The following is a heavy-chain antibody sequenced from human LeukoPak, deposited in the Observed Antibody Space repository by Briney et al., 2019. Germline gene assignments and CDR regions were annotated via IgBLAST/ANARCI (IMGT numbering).Heavy chain of an antibody. CDR2: IYNSGGT. J-gene: IGHJ5*02. V-gene: IGHV4-4*07. Sequence: SETLSLTCTVSGGSIRSSHWSWIRQPAGKGLEWIAIIYNSGGTNYNPSLKSRVTVSRDASKNQFSLTLTSVTAADTAVYYCASDLTVPPYNWFDPWGQGTLVTVSS. D-gene: IGHD7-27*01. CDR1: GGSIRSSH. CDR3: ASDLTVPPYNWFDP.